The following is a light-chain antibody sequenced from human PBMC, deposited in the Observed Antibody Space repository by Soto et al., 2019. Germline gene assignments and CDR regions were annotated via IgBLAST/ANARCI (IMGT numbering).Light chain of an antibody. CDR1: QSVLHTADNRNY. CDR3: QQYYTTPLT. CDR2: WAS. J-gene: IGKJ3*01. Sequence: DIVMTQSPDYLPVSLGERATINCKSSQSVLHTADNRNYLAWYQQKPGQPPKLLIYWASTREFGVPDRFSGGGSGTDFTLTISTLQAEDVGVYYCQQYYTTPLTFGPGTKVDIK. V-gene: IGKV4-1*01.